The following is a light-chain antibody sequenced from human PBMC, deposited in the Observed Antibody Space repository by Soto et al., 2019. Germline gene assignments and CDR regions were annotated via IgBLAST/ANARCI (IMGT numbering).Light chain of an antibody. Sequence: DIQMTQSPSSLSASVGDRVTITCRASQSISNYLNWYQQKPGKAPKFLIYAASSLQSGVPSRFSGSGSGTDFTLTISSLQPEDFATYYCQQANSFPPGFGQGTRLEI. CDR2: AAS. CDR3: QQANSFPPG. J-gene: IGKJ5*01. V-gene: IGKV1-39*01. CDR1: QSISNY.